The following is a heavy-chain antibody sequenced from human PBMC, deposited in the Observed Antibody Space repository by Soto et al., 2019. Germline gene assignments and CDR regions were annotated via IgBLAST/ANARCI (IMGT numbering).Heavy chain of an antibody. J-gene: IGHJ6*02. V-gene: IGHV1-3*01. D-gene: IGHD7-27*01. CDR2: INAGNGNT. Sequence: ASVKVSCKASGYTFTSYAMHWVRQAPGQRLEWMGWINAGNGNTKYSQKFQGRVTITRDTSASTAYMELSSLRSEDTAVYYCARGLGPTDYYYGMDVWGQGTTVTVSS. CDR3: ARGLGPTDYYYGMDV. CDR1: GYTFTSYA.